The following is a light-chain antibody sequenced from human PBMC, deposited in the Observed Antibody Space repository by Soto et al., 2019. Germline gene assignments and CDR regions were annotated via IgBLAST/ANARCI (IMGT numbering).Light chain of an antibody. CDR3: TSFTSSSTWV. V-gene: IGLV2-14*03. CDR1: SSDVGGYNY. CDR2: EVG. Sequence: QSALTQPASVSGSPGQSITISCTGTSSDVGGYNYVSWFQQHPGKAPKLKIYEVGNRPSGVSNRFSGSKSGYTASLTISELQAEDEADYYCTSFTSSSTWVFGGGTKVTVL. J-gene: IGLJ3*02.